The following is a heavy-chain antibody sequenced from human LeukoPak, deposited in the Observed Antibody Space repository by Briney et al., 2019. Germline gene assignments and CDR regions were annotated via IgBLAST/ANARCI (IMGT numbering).Heavy chain of an antibody. Sequence: GGSLRLSCAASRFSFSKFYMSWVRQAPGKGLEWVASIKEDGSEKFYVDSVKGRFTISRDNAKNLLYLQMNSLRAEDTAVYFCARSPHDSGHSYLPVVDYWGQGALVTISS. CDR2: IKEDGSEK. V-gene: IGHV3-7*05. CDR1: RFSFSKFY. J-gene: IGHJ4*02. D-gene: IGHD4-17*01. CDR3: ARSPHDSGHSYLPVVDY.